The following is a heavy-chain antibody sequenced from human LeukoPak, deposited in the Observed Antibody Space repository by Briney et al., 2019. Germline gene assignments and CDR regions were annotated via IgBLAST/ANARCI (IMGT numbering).Heavy chain of an antibody. J-gene: IGHJ4*02. D-gene: IGHD6-13*01. V-gene: IGHV5-51*01. CDR3: ARRLIDRTSWSFDY. CDR2: IYPGDSDT. Sequence: GESLKISCKASGYRFTNYWIGWVRQMPGKGLEWMGIIYPGDSDTRYSPSFQGQVTISADKSISTAYLQWSSLKASDTAMYYCARRLIDRTSWSFDYWGRGTLVTVPS. CDR1: GYRFTNYW.